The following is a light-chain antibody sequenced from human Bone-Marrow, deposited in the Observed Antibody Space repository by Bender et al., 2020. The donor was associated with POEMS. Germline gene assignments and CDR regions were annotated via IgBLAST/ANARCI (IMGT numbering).Light chain of an antibody. J-gene: IGLJ3*02. Sequence: QSALTQTASVSGSPGQSITISCTGTSSDVGGYHNFVSWFQQHPGKAPKLMIYDVSDRPSGVSNRFSVSKSGNTASLTISGLPAEDEADYYCSSFTSRSTLVFGGGTKLTVL. CDR1: SSDVGGYHNF. V-gene: IGLV2-14*03. CDR3: SSFTSRSTLV. CDR2: DVS.